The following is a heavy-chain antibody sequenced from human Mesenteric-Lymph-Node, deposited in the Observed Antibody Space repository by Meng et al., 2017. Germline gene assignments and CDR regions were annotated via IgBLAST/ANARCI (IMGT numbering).Heavy chain of an antibody. D-gene: IGHD6-19*01. V-gene: IGHV3-30*01. CDR1: GFTFSSYA. J-gene: IGHJ6*02. CDR3: ARDFGSSGWYGVGYYYYYGMDV. Sequence: GGSLRLSCAASGFTFSSYAMHWVRQAPGKGLEWVAVISYDGSNKYYADSVKGRFTISRDNSKNTLYLQMNSLRAEDTAVYYCARDFGSSGWYGVGYYYYYGMDVWGQGTTVTVSS. CDR2: ISYDGSNK.